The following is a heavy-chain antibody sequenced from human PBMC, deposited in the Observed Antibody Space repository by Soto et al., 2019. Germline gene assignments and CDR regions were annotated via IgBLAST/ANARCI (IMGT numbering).Heavy chain of an antibody. CDR3: ARDAKWLLPPTDYGMDV. D-gene: IGHD3-22*01. CDR2: IYYSGST. CDR1: GGSISSGGYY. J-gene: IGHJ6*02. V-gene: IGHV4-31*03. Sequence: PSETLSLTCTVSGGSISSGGYYWSWIRQHPGKGLEWIGYIYYSGSTYYNPSLKSRVTISVDTSKNQFSLKLSSVTAADTAVYYCARDAKWLLPPTDYGMDVWGQGTKVTVYS.